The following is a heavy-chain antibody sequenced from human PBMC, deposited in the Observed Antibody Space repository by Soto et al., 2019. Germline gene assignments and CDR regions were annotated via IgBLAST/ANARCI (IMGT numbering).Heavy chain of an antibody. V-gene: IGHV4-59*01. CDR3: AYGDSRGPFDS. Sequence: QVQLQESGPGLVRPSGTLSLTCTVSGGSISSYYWSWIRQHPGKGLEWIGYIYNSGSTTYNPSLKSRVTISVDTSKNQFSLKLSSVTAADTAVYYCAYGDSRGPFDSWGQGTLVTVSS. D-gene: IGHD4-17*01. CDR2: IYNSGST. J-gene: IGHJ4*02. CDR1: GGSISSYY.